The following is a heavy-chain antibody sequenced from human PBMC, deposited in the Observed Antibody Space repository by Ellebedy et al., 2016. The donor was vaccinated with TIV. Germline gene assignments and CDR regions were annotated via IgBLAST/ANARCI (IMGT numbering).Heavy chain of an antibody. J-gene: IGHJ4*02. V-gene: IGHV1-24*01. CDR1: GHILTDLS. D-gene: IGHD6-19*01. CDR3: SVVTYLAVATFDS. CDR2: FDAAAGDI. Sequence: AASAKVSCKASGHILTDLSMHWVRQVPGKGLVWMGAFDAAAGDIFYAHKFKGSISMTEDTDTGTAYLELSSLRSDDAGVYYCSVVTYLAVATFDSWGQGTLVSVSS.